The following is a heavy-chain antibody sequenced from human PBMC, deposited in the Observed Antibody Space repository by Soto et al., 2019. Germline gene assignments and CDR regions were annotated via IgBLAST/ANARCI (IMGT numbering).Heavy chain of an antibody. V-gene: IGHV4-59*01. CDR1: GASISSYF. Sequence: QVQLQESGPGLVKPSETLSLTCTVSGASISSYFWSWVRQPPGKGLEWIAYIYYSGSTNYNPSLKSRGTISVDTSKNQFSLKVSSVTAADTAVYYCARSRYGAVTNPYYFDYWGQGTLVTVSS. CDR3: ARSRYGAVTNPYYFDY. D-gene: IGHD4-17*01. CDR2: IYYSGST. J-gene: IGHJ4*02.